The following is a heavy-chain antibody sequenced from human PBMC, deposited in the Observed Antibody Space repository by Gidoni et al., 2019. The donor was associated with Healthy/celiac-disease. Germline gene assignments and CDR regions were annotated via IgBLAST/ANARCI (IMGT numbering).Heavy chain of an antibody. CDR2: IYYSGST. J-gene: IGHJ4*02. D-gene: IGHD6-13*01. CDR1: GGSISSYY. V-gene: IGHV4-59*01. CDR3: AGDGRAAEPSY. Sequence: QVQLQESGPGLVKPSETLSLTCTVSGGSISSYYWSWIRQPPGKGLEWIGYIYYSGSTNYNPSLKSRVTISVDTSKNQFSLKLSSVTAADTAVYYCAGDGRAAEPSYWGQGTLVTVSS.